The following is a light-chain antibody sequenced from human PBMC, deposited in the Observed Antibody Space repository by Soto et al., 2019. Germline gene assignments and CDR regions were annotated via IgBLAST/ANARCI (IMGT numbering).Light chain of an antibody. J-gene: IGKJ2*01. CDR1: QGISSY. V-gene: IGKV1-9*01. CDR2: AAS. Sequence: DIQLTQSPSFLSASVGDRVTITCRASQGISSYLAWYQQKPGKAPKLLIYAASTLQSGVPSRFGGSGSGTEFTLTISSLQPEDFATYYCQQLNSYPPTVTFGQGTKLEIK. CDR3: QQLNSYPPTVT.